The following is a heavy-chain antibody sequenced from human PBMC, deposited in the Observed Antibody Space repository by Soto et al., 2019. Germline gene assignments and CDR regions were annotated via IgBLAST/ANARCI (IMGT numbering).Heavy chain of an antibody. CDR1: NDSIRSGTYY. CDR2: LSYLGTT. D-gene: IGHD6-19*01. Sequence: PSETLSLTCTVSNDSIRSGTYYWAWIRQPPGRGLEWMGSLSYLGTTDYNPSLKSRVTISKDASKNQFSLKLTSVTAADTAVYYCAKGRSDSGWYEEHLWGRGTLVTVSS. CDR3: AKGRSDSGWYEEHL. V-gene: IGHV4-39*01. J-gene: IGHJ5*02.